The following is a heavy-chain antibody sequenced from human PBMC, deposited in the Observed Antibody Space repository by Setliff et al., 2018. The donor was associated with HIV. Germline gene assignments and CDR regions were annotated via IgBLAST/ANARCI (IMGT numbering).Heavy chain of an antibody. D-gene: IGHD5-12*01. CDR2: IIPIAKSP. V-gene: IGHV1-69*13. CDR3: ARGPLYGYDRGYFDY. J-gene: IGHJ4*02. CDR1: GGTFNTYG. Sequence: RASVKVSCKASGGTFNTYGMNWVRQAPGQGPEWMGGIIPIAKSPNYAQKFQDRVTITADESTRTAYMELCNLRSEDTALYYCARGPLYGYDRGYFDYWGQGTLVTVSS.